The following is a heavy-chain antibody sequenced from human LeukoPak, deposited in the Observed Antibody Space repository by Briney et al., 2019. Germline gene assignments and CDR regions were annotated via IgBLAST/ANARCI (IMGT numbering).Heavy chain of an antibody. J-gene: IGHJ4*02. CDR2: IDPNSGGT. CDR3: ALMLRGVIYHFDS. D-gene: IGHD3-10*01. V-gene: IGHV1-2*02. CDR1: GYTFTGYY. Sequence: ASVKVSCKASGYTFTGYYMHWVRQAPGQGLDWMGWIDPNSGGTNYARKFEGRVTMTRDTSISTDYMELSRLKSDDTAVYYCALMLRGVIYHFDSWGQGTLVTVSP.